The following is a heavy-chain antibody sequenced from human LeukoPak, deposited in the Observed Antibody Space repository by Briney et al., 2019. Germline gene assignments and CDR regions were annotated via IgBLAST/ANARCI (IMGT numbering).Heavy chain of an antibody. Sequence: ASVKVSCKASGYTFTSYDINWVRQATGQGLEWMGWMNPNSGNTGYAQKFQGRVTMTRNTSISTAYMELSSLRSEDTAVYYCARAAYDSSGYIGYYYYYGMDVWGQGTTVTVSS. J-gene: IGHJ6*02. CDR2: MNPNSGNT. CDR3: ARAAYDSSGYIGYYYYYGMDV. CDR1: GYTFTSYD. V-gene: IGHV1-8*01. D-gene: IGHD3-22*01.